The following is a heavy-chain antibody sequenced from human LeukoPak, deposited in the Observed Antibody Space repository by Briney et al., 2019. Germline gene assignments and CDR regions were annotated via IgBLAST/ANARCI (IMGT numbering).Heavy chain of an antibody. CDR1: GSTFSSYA. D-gene: IGHD4-17*01. CDR2: IIPILGIA. V-gene: IGHV1-69*04. CDR3: ARMTTLTGY. Sequence: ASVKVSCKASGSTFSSYAISWVRQAPGQGLEWMGRIIPILGIANYAQKFQGRVTITADKSTSTAYMELSSLRSEDTAVYYCARMTTLTGYWGQGTLVTVSS. J-gene: IGHJ4*02.